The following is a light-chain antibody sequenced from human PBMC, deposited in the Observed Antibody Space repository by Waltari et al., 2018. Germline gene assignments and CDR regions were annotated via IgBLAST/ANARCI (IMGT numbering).Light chain of an antibody. Sequence: QSALTQPASVSGSPGQAITISCTGTTSDVGSYHDVSWYQQPPGKAPQLIIYDVFERPSGVSNRFSGSKSGNTASLTISGLLAEDEADYYCNSYTGSSSWVFGGGTKLTVL. CDR2: DVF. V-gene: IGLV2-14*03. J-gene: IGLJ3*02. CDR1: TSDVGSYHD. CDR3: NSYTGSSSWV.